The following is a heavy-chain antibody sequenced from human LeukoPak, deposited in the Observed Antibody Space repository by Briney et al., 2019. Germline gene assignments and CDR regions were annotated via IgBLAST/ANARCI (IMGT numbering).Heavy chain of an antibody. CDR1: GYTFTGYY. J-gene: IGHJ4*02. D-gene: IGHD6-19*01. CDR3: ARDSDSSGWSYYFDY. V-gene: IGHV1-2*02. Sequence: ASMKVSCKTSGYTFTGYYMHWVRQAPGHGLEWMGWINPNSDTNYAQRFQGRVTMTRDTSISTAYMELSRLRSDDTAVYYCARDSDSSGWSYYFDYWGQGTLVTVSS. CDR2: INPNSDT.